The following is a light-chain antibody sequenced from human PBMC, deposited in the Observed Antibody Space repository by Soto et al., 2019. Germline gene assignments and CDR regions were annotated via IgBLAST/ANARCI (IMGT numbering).Light chain of an antibody. J-gene: IGLJ2*01. CDR3: QSYETDNRVI. Sequence: LTQPHSVSESPGKTVTISCSGSSGSIGGGYVQWYQQRPGSAPTTVIYYDDQRPPWVPARYSCSSDNSSNSASLTISGLQTDDEADYYCQSYETDNRVIFGGGTKVTVL. CDR2: YDD. CDR1: SGSIGGGY. V-gene: IGLV6-57*02.